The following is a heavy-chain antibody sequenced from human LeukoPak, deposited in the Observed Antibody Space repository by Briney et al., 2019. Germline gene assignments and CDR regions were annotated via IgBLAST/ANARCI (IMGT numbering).Heavy chain of an antibody. V-gene: IGHV3-23*01. CDR1: GFTFSSYA. J-gene: IGHJ4*02. CDR2: ISGSGGST. D-gene: IGHD5-18*01. Sequence: GGSLRLSCAASGFTFSSYAIHWVRQAPGKGLEWVSAISGSGGSTYYADSVKGRFTISRDNSKNTLYLQMNSLRAEDTAVYYCVSGYSYGAWGIDYWGQGTLVTVSS. CDR3: VSGYSYGAWGIDY.